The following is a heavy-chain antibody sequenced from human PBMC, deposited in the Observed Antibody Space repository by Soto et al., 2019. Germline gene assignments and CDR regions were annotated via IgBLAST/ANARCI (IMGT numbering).Heavy chain of an antibody. Sequence: SVKVSCKASGGTFSSYAISWVRQAPGQGLEWMGGIIPIFGTANYAQKFQGRVTITAGKSTSTAYMELSSLRSEDTAVYYCARDLHNALLAFDPWGQGTLVTVSS. CDR2: IIPIFGTA. J-gene: IGHJ5*02. CDR1: GGTFSSYA. D-gene: IGHD2-15*01. CDR3: ARDLHNALLAFDP. V-gene: IGHV1-69*06.